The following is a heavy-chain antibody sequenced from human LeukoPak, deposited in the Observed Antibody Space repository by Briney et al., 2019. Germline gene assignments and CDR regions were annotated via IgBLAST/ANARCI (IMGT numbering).Heavy chain of an antibody. CDR1: GFTFSSYS. J-gene: IGHJ4*02. Sequence: GGSLRLSCAASGFTFSSYSMNWVRQAPGKGLEWVSSISSSSSYIYYADSVKGRFTISRDNAKNSLYLQMNGLRAEDTAVYYCARDASPSAAAGTLDYWGQGTLVTVSS. V-gene: IGHV3-21*01. CDR3: ARDASPSAAAGTLDY. D-gene: IGHD6-13*01. CDR2: ISSSSSYI.